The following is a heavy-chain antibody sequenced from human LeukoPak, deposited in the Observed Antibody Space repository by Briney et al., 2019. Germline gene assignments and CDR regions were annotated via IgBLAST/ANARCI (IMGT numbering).Heavy chain of an antibody. J-gene: IGHJ5*02. CDR3: AGGLGSRFHNWFDP. CDR1: GGTFNTYA. Sequence: GATVKVSCKASGGTFNTYAITWVRQAPGQGLEWMGRSIPMFGIANYAQNLQDRLTITADRSTSTAYMELSSLRSEDTAVYYCAGGLGSRFHNWFDPWGQGTLVTVSS. V-gene: IGHV1-69*04. D-gene: IGHD3-10*01. CDR2: SIPMFGIA.